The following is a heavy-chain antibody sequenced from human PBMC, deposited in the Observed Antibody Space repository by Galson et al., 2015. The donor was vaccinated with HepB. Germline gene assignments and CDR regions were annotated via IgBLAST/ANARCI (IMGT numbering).Heavy chain of an antibody. CDR1: GYSFTSYW. J-gene: IGHJ6*02. CDR2: IDPSDSYT. Sequence: QSGAEVKKPGESLRISCKGSGYSFTSYWISWVRQMPGKGLEWMGRIDPSDSYTNYSPSFQGHVTISADKSTSTAYLQWSSLKASDTAMYYCARHLVRGNGGDYYYGMDVWGQGTTVTVSS. CDR3: ARHLVRGNGGDYYYGMDV. V-gene: IGHV5-10-1*01. D-gene: IGHD4-23*01.